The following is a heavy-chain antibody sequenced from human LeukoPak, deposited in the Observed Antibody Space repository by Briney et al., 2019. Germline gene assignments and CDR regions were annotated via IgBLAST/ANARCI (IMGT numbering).Heavy chain of an antibody. V-gene: IGHV4-59*01. CDR3: ASNALDTAMVNY. J-gene: IGHJ4*02. D-gene: IGHD5-18*01. CDR1: GGSISSYY. CDR2: IYYSGST. Sequence: SETLSLTCTVSGGSISSYYWSWIRQPPGKGLEWIGYIYYSGSTNYNPSLKSRVTISVDTSKNQCSLKLSSVTAADTAVYYCASNALDTAMVNYWGQGTLVTVSS.